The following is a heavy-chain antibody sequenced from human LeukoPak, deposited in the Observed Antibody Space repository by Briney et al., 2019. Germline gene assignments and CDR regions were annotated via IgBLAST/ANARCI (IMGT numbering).Heavy chain of an antibody. CDR1: GFTFSDYY. D-gene: IGHD6-19*01. V-gene: IGHV3-11*01. CDR3: AKGYSSGWSDFDY. CDR2: ISSSGSTI. Sequence: PGGSLRLSCAASGFTFSDYYMSWIRQAPGKGLEWVSYISSSGSTIYYADSVKGRFTISRDNAKNSLYLQMNSLRAEDTALYYCAKGYSSGWSDFDYWGQGTLVTVSS. J-gene: IGHJ4*02.